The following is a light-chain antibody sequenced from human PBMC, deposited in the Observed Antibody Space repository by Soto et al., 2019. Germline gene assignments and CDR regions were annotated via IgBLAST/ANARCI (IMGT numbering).Light chain of an antibody. V-gene: IGKV1-12*01. CDR1: QDVSSW. CDR2: SAS. J-gene: IGKJ4*01. CDR3: QPANSFPLT. Sequence: DIQVTQSPSSVSASIGDRVTITCRTSQDVSSWLAWYQQKPGKAPELLIYSASTLQTGVPSRFSGSGPGTDFTLTISSLQPEDFATYYCQPANSFPLTFGGGTKLEIK.